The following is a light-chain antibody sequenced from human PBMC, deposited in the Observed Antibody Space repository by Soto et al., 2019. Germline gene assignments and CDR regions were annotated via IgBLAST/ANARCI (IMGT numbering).Light chain of an antibody. V-gene: IGLV2-14*03. CDR1: SSDVGGYNY. CDR2: DVC. Sequence: QSVLAQPASVSGSPGQSINISCTGTSSDVGGYNYVSWYQHHPGKAPKLIIYDVCNRPSGVSNPFSGSKSGNTASLTISGLQAADEADYFCSSFTSSMTNVFGSGTKVTVL. J-gene: IGLJ1*01. CDR3: SSFTSSMTNV.